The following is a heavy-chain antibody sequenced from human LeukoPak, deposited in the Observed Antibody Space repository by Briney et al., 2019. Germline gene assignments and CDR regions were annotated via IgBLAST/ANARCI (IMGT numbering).Heavy chain of an antibody. V-gene: IGHV4-39*01. CDR2: IYYSGST. Sequence: SETLSLTCTVSGGSISSSSYYWGWIRQPPGKGLEWIGSIYYSGSTYYNPSLKSRVTISVDTSKNQFSLKLSSVTAADTAVYYYARRVEDEYSSSAKYFDYWGQGTLVTVSS. J-gene: IGHJ4*02. CDR3: ARRVEDEYSSSAKYFDY. D-gene: IGHD6-6*01. CDR1: GGSISSSSYY.